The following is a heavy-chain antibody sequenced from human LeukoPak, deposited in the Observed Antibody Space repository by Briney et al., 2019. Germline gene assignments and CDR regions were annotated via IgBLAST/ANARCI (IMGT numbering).Heavy chain of an antibody. CDR2: IWYGGNNK. CDR3: AKDGGGYCTSSSCAGTWFDP. Sequence: GGSLRLSCAASGFTLSTYGMHWVRQAPGKGLEWVALIWYGGNNKYYADSVKGRFTISRDNSQNTLYLQMNSLRVEDTAVYYCAKDGGGYCTSSSCAGTWFDPWGQGTLVTVSS. J-gene: IGHJ5*02. D-gene: IGHD2-2*03. V-gene: IGHV3-33*06. CDR1: GFTLSTYG.